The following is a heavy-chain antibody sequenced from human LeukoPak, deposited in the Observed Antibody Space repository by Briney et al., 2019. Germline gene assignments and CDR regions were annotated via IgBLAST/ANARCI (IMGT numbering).Heavy chain of an antibody. V-gene: IGHV4-4*07. J-gene: IGHJ4*02. D-gene: IGHD2-8*01. Sequence: PSETXSLTCTVSGGSISSYYWSWLRQPAGKGMEWIGRIYTSGRTNYNPSRKRRVTMSVEKCKNQFSLKRRKIAAADTAVYYCARESSYCTNGVCRWGFDYWGQGTLVTVSS. CDR3: ARESSYCTNGVCRWGFDY. CDR2: IYTSGRT. CDR1: GGSISSYY.